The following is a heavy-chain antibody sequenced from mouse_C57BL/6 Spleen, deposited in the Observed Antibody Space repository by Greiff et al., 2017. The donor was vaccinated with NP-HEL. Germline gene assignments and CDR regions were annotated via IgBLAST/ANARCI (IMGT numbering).Heavy chain of an antibody. CDR1: GYTFTSYW. D-gene: IGHD1-1*01. CDR2: IYPSDSET. V-gene: IGHV1-61*01. CDR3: ARRGDYYGSSSWYCDV. Sequence: VQLQQPGAELVRPGSSVKLSCKASGYTFTSYWMDWVKQRPGQGLEWIGNIYPSDSETHYNQKFKDKATLTVDKSSSTAYMQLSSLTSEDSAVYYCARRGDYYGSSSWYCDVWGTGTTVTVSS. J-gene: IGHJ1*03.